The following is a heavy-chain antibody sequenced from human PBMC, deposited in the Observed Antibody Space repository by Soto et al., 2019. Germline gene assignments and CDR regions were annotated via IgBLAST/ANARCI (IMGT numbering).Heavy chain of an antibody. CDR2: IYYSGST. J-gene: IGHJ5*02. V-gene: IGHV4-39*01. CDR3: ARQENSGYDDEGGDWFDA. D-gene: IGHD5-12*01. CDR1: GGSISSSSYY. Sequence: QLQLQESGPGLVKPSETLSLTCTVSGGSISSSSYYWGWIRQPPGKGLEWIGSIYYSGSTYYNPSLKSRLTISVDPSKNQFSLKLSSVTAADTAVYYCARQENSGYDDEGGDWFDAWGQGTLVTVSS.